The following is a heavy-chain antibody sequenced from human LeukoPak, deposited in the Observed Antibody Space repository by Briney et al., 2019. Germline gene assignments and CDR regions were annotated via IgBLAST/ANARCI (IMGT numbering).Heavy chain of an antibody. CDR1: GGSISSSSYY. D-gene: IGHD7-27*01. CDR3: ARLGTQVDY. Sequence: SETLSLTCTVSGGSISSSSYYWGWIRQPPGKGLEWIGSIYYSGSTYYNPSLKSRVTISVDTSKNQFSLKLSSVTAADTAVYYCARLGTQVDYWGQGTLVTVSS. V-gene: IGHV4-39*01. CDR2: IYYSGST. J-gene: IGHJ4*02.